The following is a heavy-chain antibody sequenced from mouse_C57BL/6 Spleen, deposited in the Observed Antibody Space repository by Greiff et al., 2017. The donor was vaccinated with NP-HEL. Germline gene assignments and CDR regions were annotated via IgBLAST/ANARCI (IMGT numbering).Heavy chain of an antibody. V-gene: IGHV1-26*01. J-gene: IGHJ2*01. D-gene: IGHD1-1*02. CDR1: GYTFTDYY. CDR3: AREGGKGFDY. CDR2: INPNNGGT. Sequence: VQLQQSGPELVKPGASVKISCKASGYTFTDYYMNWVKQSHGKSLEWIGDINPNNGGTSYNQKFKGKATLTVDKSSSTAYMELRSLTSEDSAVYYCAREGGKGFDYWGQGTTLTVSS.